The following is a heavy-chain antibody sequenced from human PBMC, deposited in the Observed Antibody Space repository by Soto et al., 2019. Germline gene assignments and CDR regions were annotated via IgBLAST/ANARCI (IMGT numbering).Heavy chain of an antibody. J-gene: IGHJ4*02. CDR3: TGEYYDFWSGNFPGVFDS. Sequence: GGSLRLSCAASGFTFSNAWVNWVRQAPGKGLEWVGRIKSKADGGTTDYAAPVKGRFTISRDDSKNMLYLQINSLKTEDTAVYYCTGEYYDFWSGNFPGVFDSWGQGTLVTVS. CDR2: IKSKADGGTT. V-gene: IGHV3-15*07. CDR1: GFTFSNAW. D-gene: IGHD3-3*01.